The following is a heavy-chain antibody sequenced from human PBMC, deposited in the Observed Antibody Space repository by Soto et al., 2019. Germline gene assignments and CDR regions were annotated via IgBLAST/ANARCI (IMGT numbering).Heavy chain of an antibody. CDR1: GLTFRNHA. J-gene: IGHJ4*02. Sequence: EVQLLESGGGLVQPGGSLRLSCAVSGLTFRNHAMSWVRQAPGKGLEWVSTIAPIGYSTHYAGSVEGRFTISRDDSKSTLDLQMNSLRADDTAVYYCVSWVSPHFGYWGQGTLVSVSS. V-gene: IGHV3-23*01. CDR2: IAPIGYST. D-gene: IGHD2-8*01. CDR3: VSWVSPHFGY.